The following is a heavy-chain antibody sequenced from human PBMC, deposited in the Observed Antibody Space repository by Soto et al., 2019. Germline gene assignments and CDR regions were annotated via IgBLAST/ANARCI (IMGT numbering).Heavy chain of an antibody. Sequence: PSETLSLTCAVSGETLSGYYWSWIRQPPGKGLEWVGEINHSGNTNYNPSLKSRVTISVDTSKNQFSLELSSVTAADTAVYYCARFRQWLPFDYWGQGTLVTVSS. J-gene: IGHJ4*02. D-gene: IGHD6-19*01. CDR3: ARFRQWLPFDY. V-gene: IGHV4-34*01. CDR1: GETLSGYY. CDR2: INHSGNT.